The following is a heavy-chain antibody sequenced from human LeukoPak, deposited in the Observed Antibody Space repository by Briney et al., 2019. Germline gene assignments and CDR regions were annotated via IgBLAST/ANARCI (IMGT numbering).Heavy chain of an antibody. V-gene: IGHV3-33*08. CDR1: GLTYSAQY. Sequence: GGSLRLSCAVSGLTYSAQYMSWIRQAPGKGLEWVAVIWYDGSNKYYADSVKGRFTISRDNSKNTLYLQMNSLRAEDTAVYYCARDVGYCSSTSCYRWFDPWGQGTLVTVSS. CDR3: ARDVGYCSSTSCYRWFDP. CDR2: IWYDGSNK. D-gene: IGHD2-2*02. J-gene: IGHJ5*02.